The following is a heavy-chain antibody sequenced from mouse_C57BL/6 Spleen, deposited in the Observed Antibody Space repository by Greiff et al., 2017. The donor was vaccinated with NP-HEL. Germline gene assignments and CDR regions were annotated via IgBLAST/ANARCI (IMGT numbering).Heavy chain of an antibody. CDR3: ARFYDGYYVSFAY. CDR2: IYPRDGST. CDR1: GYTFTDPT. Sequence: VQLQQSDAELVKPGASVKISCKVSGYTFTDPTIHWMKQRPEQGLEWIGYIYPRDGSTKYNEKFKGKATLTADKSSSTAYMQLNSLTSEDSAVYFCARFYDGYYVSFAYWGQGTLVTVSA. D-gene: IGHD2-3*01. V-gene: IGHV1-78*01. J-gene: IGHJ3*01.